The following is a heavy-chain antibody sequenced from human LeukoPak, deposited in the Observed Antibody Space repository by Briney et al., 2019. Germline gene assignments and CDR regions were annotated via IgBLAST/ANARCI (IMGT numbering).Heavy chain of an antibody. CDR2: TYYRSKWYN. CDR1: GDSFSSNSAA. V-gene: IGHV6-1*01. J-gene: IGHJ4*02. Sequence: SQTLSLTCAISGDSFSSNSAAWNWIRQSPSRGLEWLGRTYYRSKWYNDYAVSVKSRITINPDASKNQFSLQLNSMTPEDTAVYYCARAVRSGSYYNFDYWGQGALVTVSS. CDR3: ARAVRSGSYYNFDY. D-gene: IGHD6-19*01.